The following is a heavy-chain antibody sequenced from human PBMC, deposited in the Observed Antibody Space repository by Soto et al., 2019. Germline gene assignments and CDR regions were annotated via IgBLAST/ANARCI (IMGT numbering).Heavy chain of an antibody. CDR1: GFTFSSYS. Sequence: GSLRLSCAASGFTFSSYSMNWVRQAPGKGLEWVSSISSSSSYIYYADSVKGRFTISRDNAKNSLYLQMNSLRAEDTAVYYCARGCYATNAFDIWGQGTMVTVSS. V-gene: IGHV3-21*01. CDR3: ARGCYATNAFDI. D-gene: IGHD2-2*01. CDR2: ISSSSSYI. J-gene: IGHJ3*02.